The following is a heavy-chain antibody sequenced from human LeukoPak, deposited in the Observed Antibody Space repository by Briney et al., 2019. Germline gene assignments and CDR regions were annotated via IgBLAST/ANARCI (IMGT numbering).Heavy chain of an antibody. Sequence: GESLMISCKGSGYSFTSYWIGWVHQMPGKGLEWMGIIYPGDSDTRYSPSFQGQVTISADKSINTAYLQWSSLKASDTAIYYCVRQTGGTVITIIDYWGQGTLVTVPS. J-gene: IGHJ4*02. CDR3: VRQTGGTVITIIDY. D-gene: IGHD4-17*01. CDR2: IYPGDSDT. V-gene: IGHV5-51*07. CDR1: GYSFTSYW.